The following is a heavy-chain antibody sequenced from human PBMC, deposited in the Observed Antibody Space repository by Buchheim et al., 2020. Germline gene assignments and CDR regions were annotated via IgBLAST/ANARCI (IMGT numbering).Heavy chain of an antibody. J-gene: IGHJ4*02. V-gene: IGHV1-2*02. CDR3: ARSPAQVGEHLDC. CDR1: GFTFTGYY. Sequence: QVQLVQSGTDVKKPGASVKVSCKTSGFTFTGYYMHWVRQAPGQGLEWMGWINADSGGTNYAQNFQGRVTMTRDTSITTAYLELSRLRSDDTAVYYCARSPAQVGEHLDCWGQGTL. CDR2: INADSGGT. D-gene: IGHD3-16*01.